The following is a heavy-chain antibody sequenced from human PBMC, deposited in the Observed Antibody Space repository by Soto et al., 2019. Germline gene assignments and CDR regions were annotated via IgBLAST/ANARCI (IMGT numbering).Heavy chain of an antibody. V-gene: IGHV1-46*03. CDR3: ARDVLRYCSSTSCKPRYQLYNWFDP. CDR1: GYTFTSYY. Sequence: ASVKVSCKASGYTFTSYYMHWVRQAPGQGLEWMGIINPSGGSTSYAQKFQGRVTMTRDTSTSTVYMELSSLRSEDTAVYYCARDVLRYCSSTSCKPRYQLYNWFDPWGQGTLVTVSS. D-gene: IGHD2-2*01. J-gene: IGHJ5*02. CDR2: INPSGGST.